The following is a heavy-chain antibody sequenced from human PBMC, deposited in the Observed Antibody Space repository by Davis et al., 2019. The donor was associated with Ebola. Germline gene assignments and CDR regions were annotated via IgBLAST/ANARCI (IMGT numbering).Heavy chain of an antibody. Sequence: GESLTISCAASGFTFSSYSMNWVRQAPGKGLEWVSFISSSSTTIYYTDSLKGRFTISRDNAKNSLYLQMNSLRTEDTALYYCAKDMNIVGRYSSSWYGFDYWGQGTLVTVSS. CDR2: ISSSSTTI. CDR1: GFTFSSYS. J-gene: IGHJ4*02. V-gene: IGHV3-48*04. D-gene: IGHD6-13*01. CDR3: AKDMNIVGRYSSSWYGFDY.